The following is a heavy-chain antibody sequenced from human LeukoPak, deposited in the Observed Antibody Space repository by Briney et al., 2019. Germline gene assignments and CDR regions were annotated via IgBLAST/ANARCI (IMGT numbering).Heavy chain of an antibody. CDR2: IRLDGSNT. Sequence: GGSLRLSCAASGFTFSKHGVHWVRQAPGKGLEWVAFIRLDGSNTYYADSVKGRFTISRDNSKNTVDLQMNSLRTEDTAIYYCSKDINSYCRGDCSDYWGQGTLVIVSS. V-gene: IGHV3-30*02. CDR3: SKDINSYCRGDCSDY. D-gene: IGHD2-15*01. J-gene: IGHJ4*02. CDR1: GFTFSKHG.